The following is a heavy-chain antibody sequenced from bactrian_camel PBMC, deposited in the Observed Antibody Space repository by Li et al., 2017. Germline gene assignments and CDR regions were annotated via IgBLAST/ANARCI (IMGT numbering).Heavy chain of an antibody. V-gene: IGHV3S53*01. D-gene: IGHD6*01. CDR3: KVEGAYGGSWCLGNY. Sequence: QLVESGGGSVQSGGSLRLSCAASGSGYVSGTYCLGWFRQVPGKEREGVAAIGSDGSASYADSVKGRFTISQDNAKITVYLQMNSLKPEDTAMYYCKVEGAYGGSWCLGNYWGQGTQVTVS. J-gene: IGHJ4*01. CDR1: GSGYVSGTYC. CDR2: IGSDGSA.